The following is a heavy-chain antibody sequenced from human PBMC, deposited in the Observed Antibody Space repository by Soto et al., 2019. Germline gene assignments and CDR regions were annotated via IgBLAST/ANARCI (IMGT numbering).Heavy chain of an antibody. V-gene: IGHV3-74*01. D-gene: IGHD3-10*01. CDR2: INIDGSST. CDR1: GFTFSSYW. J-gene: IGHJ6*02. CDR3: TRGSGVRGATPYYYYAMDV. Sequence: PGGSLRLSCAASGFTFSSYWMLWVRQAPGKGLVWVSRINIDGSSTTYADSVKGRFTISGDNAKNTLYLHMNSLRAEDTAVYYCTRGSGVRGATPYYYYAMDVWGQGTTVTVS.